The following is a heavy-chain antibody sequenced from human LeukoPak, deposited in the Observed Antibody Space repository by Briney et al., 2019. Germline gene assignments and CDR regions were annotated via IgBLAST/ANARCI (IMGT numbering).Heavy chain of an antibody. V-gene: IGHV3-30*18. CDR2: ISYDGSNK. CDR3: AKGRRIAVVNYSDY. D-gene: IGHD6-19*01. CDR1: GFTFSSYG. Sequence: GGSLRLSCAASGFTFSSYGMHWVRQAPGKGLEWVAVISYDGSNKYYADSVKGRFTISRDNSKNTLYLQMNSLRAEDTAVYYCAKGRRIAVVNYSDYWGQGTLVTVSS. J-gene: IGHJ4*02.